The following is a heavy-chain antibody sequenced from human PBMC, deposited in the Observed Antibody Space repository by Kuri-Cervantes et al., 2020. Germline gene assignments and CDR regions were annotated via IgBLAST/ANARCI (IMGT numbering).Heavy chain of an antibody. D-gene: IGHD4-17*01. V-gene: IGHV4-59*01. CDR3: AREIDYGDYGWFDS. Sequence: GSLRLSCTVSGGSISSYYWSWIRQPPGKGLEWIGCIYYSGSTNYNPSLKSRVTISVDTSKNQFSLNLSSVTAADTAVYYCAREIDYGDYGWFDSWGQGTLVTVSS. CDR1: GGSISSYY. CDR2: IYYSGST. J-gene: IGHJ5*01.